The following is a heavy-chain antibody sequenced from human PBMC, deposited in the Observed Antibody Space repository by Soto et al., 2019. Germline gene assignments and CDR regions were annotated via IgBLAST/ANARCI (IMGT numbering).Heavy chain of an antibody. J-gene: IGHJ6*02. Sequence: QVQLQESGPGLVKPSQTLSLTCTVSGGSISSGGYYWSWIRQHPGKGLEGIGYIYYSGSTYYNPSLKRRVTISVDTSKNQFSLKLSSVTAADTAVYYCARDRYYDSSGYSGHYYYYGMDVWGQGTTVTVSS. CDR1: GGSISSGGYY. V-gene: IGHV4-31*03. CDR3: ARDRYYDSSGYSGHYYYYGMDV. D-gene: IGHD3-22*01. CDR2: IYYSGST.